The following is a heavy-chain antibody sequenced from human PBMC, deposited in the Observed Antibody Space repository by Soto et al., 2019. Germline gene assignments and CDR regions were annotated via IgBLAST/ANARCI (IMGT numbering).Heavy chain of an antibody. CDR3: PSWRLTSYCGMGV. V-gene: IGHV3-48*03. J-gene: IGHJ6*02. CDR1: GFTFSDYE. CDR2: IGGSGPVT. Sequence: LRLSCAASGFTFSDYEMNWVRQAPGKGLEWRSYIGGSGPVTTYADSVKGRFIISRDKAKNSLYLQMNSLMAEDTAVYFCPSWRLTSYCGMGVWGQGTTVTVSS. D-gene: IGHD1-1*01.